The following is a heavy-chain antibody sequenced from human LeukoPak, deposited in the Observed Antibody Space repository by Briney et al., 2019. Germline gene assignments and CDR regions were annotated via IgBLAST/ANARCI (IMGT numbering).Heavy chain of an antibody. Sequence: PGGSLRLSCAASGFTFDDYGMSWVRQAPGKGLEWVSGINWNGGSTVYTASVKGRFTISRDNAKNSLYLQMNSLRAEDTAVYYCARRGGGYSSSWYVEHYYYMDVWGKGTTVTVSS. CDR3: ARRGGGYSSSWYVEHYYYMDV. CDR2: INWNGGST. J-gene: IGHJ6*03. CDR1: GFTFDDYG. V-gene: IGHV3-20*04. D-gene: IGHD6-13*01.